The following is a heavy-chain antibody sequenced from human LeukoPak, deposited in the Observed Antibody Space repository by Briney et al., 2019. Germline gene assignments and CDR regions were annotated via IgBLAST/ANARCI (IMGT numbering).Heavy chain of an antibody. CDR2: INPNSGGT. J-gene: IGHJ4*02. CDR1: GYTLTGYY. CDR3: ARSREMATILNDY. V-gene: IGHV1-2*02. D-gene: IGHD5-24*01. Sequence: ASVKVSCKASGYTLTGYYMHWVRQAPGQGPEWMGWINPNSGGTNYAQKFQGRVTMTRDTSISTAYMELSRLRSDDTAVYYCARSREMATILNDYWGQGTLVTVSS.